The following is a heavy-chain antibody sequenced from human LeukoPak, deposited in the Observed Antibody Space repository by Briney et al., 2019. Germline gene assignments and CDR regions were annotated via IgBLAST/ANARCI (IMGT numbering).Heavy chain of an antibody. V-gene: IGHV3-48*04. CDR2: ISSSSSTI. CDR3: ARVRSSSWYPRPYYYYGMDV. J-gene: IGHJ6*02. CDR1: GFTFSSYS. Sequence: GGSLRLSCAASGFTFSSYSMNWVRQAPGKGLEWVSYISSSSSTIYYADSVKGRFTISRDNAKNSLYLQMNSLRAEDTAVYYCARVRSSSWYPRPYYYYGMDVWGQGTTVTVSS. D-gene: IGHD6-13*01.